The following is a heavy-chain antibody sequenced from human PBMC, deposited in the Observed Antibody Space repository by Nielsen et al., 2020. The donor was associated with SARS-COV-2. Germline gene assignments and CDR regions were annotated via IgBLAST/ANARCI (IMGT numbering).Heavy chain of an antibody. J-gene: IGHJ3*02. CDR3: ARVRVRGQLVDDDAFDI. V-gene: IGHV3-74*01. Sequence: GGSLRLSCAASGFTFSSYWMHWVRQAPGKGLVWVSRINSDGSSTSYADSVKGRFTISRDNAKNTLYLQMNSLRAEDTAVYYCARVRVRGQLVDDDAFDIWGQGTMVTVSS. CDR2: INSDGSST. CDR1: GFTFSSYW. D-gene: IGHD6-13*01.